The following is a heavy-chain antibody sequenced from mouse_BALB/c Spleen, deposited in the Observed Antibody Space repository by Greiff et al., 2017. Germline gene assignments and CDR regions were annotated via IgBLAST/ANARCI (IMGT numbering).Heavy chain of an antibody. CDR1: GYTFTNYW. CDR2: IYPGGGYT. J-gene: IGHJ3*01. CDR3: ARLGGSSSEAWFAY. D-gene: IGHD1-1*01. Sequence: QVQLQQSGAELVRPGTSVKISCKASGYTFTNYWLGWVKQRPGHGLEWIGDIYPGGGYTNYNEKFKGKATLTADTSSSTAYMQLSSLTSEDSAVYFCARLGGSSSEAWFAYWGQGTLVTVSA. V-gene: IGHV1-63*02.